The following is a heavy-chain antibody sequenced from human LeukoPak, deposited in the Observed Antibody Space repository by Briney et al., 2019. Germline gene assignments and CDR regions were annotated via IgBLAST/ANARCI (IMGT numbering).Heavy chain of an antibody. CDR2: IYADGST. CDR1: EFIVSDND. D-gene: IGHD3-3*01. V-gene: IGHV3-66*04. CDR3: AIRSVPGRPGY. Sequence: GGSLRLSCAASEFIVSDNDIKWVRQVPGKGLEWVSLIYADGSTHYTDSVKGRFSISRDNSQNTVYLQMNSLRGEDTAVYFCAIRSVPGRPGYWGQGTLVTVSS. J-gene: IGHJ4*02.